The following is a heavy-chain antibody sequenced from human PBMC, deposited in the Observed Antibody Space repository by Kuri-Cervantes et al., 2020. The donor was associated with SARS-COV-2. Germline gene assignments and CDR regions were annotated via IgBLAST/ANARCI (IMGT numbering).Heavy chain of an antibody. J-gene: IGHJ6*03. V-gene: IGHV1-8*03. CDR3: AREWCSGDCYSYYYYYYMDV. Sequence: ASVKVSCKASGYTFTSYDINWVRQATGQGLEWMGWMNPNSGNTGYAQKFQGRVTITRNTSISTAYMELGRLRSDDTAVYYCAREWCSGDCYSYYYYYYMDVWGKGTTVTVSS. CDR1: GYTFTSYD. CDR2: MNPNSGNT. D-gene: IGHD2-21*01.